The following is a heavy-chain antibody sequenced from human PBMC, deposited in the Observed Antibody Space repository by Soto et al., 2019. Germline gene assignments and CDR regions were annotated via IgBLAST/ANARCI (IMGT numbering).Heavy chain of an antibody. CDR1: GGSINTYY. V-gene: IGHV4-59*08. Sequence: QVQLQESGPGLVKPSETLSLTCTVSGGSINTYYWSWIRQPPGRGLEWMGYIYYSGSTNYNPSLKSRVTLSVDTSKNQFSLKLSSVTAADTAVYYCATRGTCHWPYYFDYWGQGALVTVSS. CDR3: ATRGTCHWPYYFDY. J-gene: IGHJ4*02. CDR2: IYYSGST. D-gene: IGHD1-1*01.